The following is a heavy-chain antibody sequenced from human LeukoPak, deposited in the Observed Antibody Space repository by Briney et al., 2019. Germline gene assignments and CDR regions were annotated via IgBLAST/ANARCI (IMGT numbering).Heavy chain of an antibody. V-gene: IGHV3-7*01. D-gene: IGHD6-6*01. CDR1: VFTFSDYW. CDR2: IKQDGSEK. CDR3: ARRGGSSSRRSPIDY. Sequence: GGSLRLSCAASVFTFSDYWMTWVRQAPGKGPEGVANIKQDGSEKYYVDSVRGRFTISRDNAKNSPFLQMNSLRVEDTAVYYCARRGGSSSRRSPIDYWGQGTLVTVSS. J-gene: IGHJ4*02.